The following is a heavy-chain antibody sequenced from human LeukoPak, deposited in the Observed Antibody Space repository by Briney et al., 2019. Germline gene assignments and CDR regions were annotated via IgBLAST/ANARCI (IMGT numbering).Heavy chain of an antibody. D-gene: IGHD5-18*01. J-gene: IGHJ4*02. Sequence: SETLSLTCAVYGGSFSGYYWSWIRQPPGKGLEWIGEINHTGSNNYNPSLKSRVTISVDKSKNQLSLKLISVTAADTAVYYCARDVGTALVTGDYWGQGTLVTVSS. CDR2: INHTGSN. CDR1: GGSFSGYY. CDR3: ARDVGTALVTGDY. V-gene: IGHV4-34*01.